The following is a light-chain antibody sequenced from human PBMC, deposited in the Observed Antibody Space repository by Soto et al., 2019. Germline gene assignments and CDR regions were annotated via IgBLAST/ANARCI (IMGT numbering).Light chain of an antibody. J-gene: IGKJ3*01. Sequence: DIQMTQSPSSLSASVGDRVTITCRASQSISSYLNWYQQKPGKAPKLLIYAASSLQSGVPSRFSGSTSGTDFTLTISSLQPEDFANYYCQQSYSSFTFGPGTKVDIK. CDR2: AAS. V-gene: IGKV1-39*01. CDR1: QSISSY. CDR3: QQSYSSFT.